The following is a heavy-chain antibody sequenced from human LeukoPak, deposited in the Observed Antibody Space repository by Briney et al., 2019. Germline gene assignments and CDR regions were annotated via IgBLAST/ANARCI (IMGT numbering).Heavy chain of an antibody. CDR3: ARDVGGWHYFDY. V-gene: IGHV4-59*01. D-gene: IGHD6-19*01. CDR1: GGSISSYY. Sequence: PSETLSLTCTVSGGSISSYYWSWIRQPPGEGLEWIGYIYYSGSTNYNPSLKSRVTISVDTSKNQFSLKLSSVTAADTAVYYCARDVGGWHYFDYWGQGTLVTVSS. J-gene: IGHJ4*02. CDR2: IYYSGST.